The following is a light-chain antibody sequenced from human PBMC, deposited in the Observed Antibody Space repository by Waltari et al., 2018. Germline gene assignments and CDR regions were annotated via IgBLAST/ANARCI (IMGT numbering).Light chain of an antibody. J-gene: IGKJ4*01. CDR2: GAS. CDR1: QSVANY. Sequence: VILTQSPATLSLSPGERATLSCRASQSVANYLAWYQQKPGQAPRPLIYGASSRATGIPDRLSGTGSGTGFTLTSSSLEPEDFAVYFCQRYSNSPRTFGGGTKVEIK. V-gene: IGKV3-11*01. CDR3: QRYSNSPRT.